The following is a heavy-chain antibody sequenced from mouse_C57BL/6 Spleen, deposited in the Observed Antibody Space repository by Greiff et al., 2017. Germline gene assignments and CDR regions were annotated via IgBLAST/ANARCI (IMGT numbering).Heavy chain of an antibody. D-gene: IGHD3-1*01. CDR1: GYTFTSYW. Sequence: QVQLQQPGTELVKPGASVKLSCKASGYTFTSYWMHWVKQRPGQGLEWIGNINPSNGGTNYNEKFKSKATLTVDKSSSTAYMQLSSLTSEDSAVSEGAGGAIVATGGFAYWGQGTLVTVSA. V-gene: IGHV1-53*01. CDR3: AGGAIVATGGFAY. CDR2: INPSNGGT. J-gene: IGHJ3*01.